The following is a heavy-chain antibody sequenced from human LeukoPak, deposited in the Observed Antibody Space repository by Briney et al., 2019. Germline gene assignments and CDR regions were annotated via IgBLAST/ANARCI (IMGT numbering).Heavy chain of an antibody. Sequence: GGSLRLSCAASGFTFSSYAMSWVRQAPGKGLEWVSTISDSGASTYYADSLKGRFTISRDSSKNTLYLQMNSLRAEDTAVYYCVRDWGYDSSGYWQKYFDTWGQGTLVTVSS. J-gene: IGHJ4*02. D-gene: IGHD3-22*01. V-gene: IGHV3-23*01. CDR2: ISDSGAST. CDR3: VRDWGYDSSGYWQKYFDT. CDR1: GFTFSSYA.